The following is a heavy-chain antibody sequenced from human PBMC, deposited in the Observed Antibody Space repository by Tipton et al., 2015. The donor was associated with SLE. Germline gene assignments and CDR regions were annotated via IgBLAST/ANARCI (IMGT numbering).Heavy chain of an antibody. J-gene: IGHJ4*02. V-gene: IGHV4-59*01. CDR1: GGSFSGYY. CDR3: ARASSGYYYDC. CDR2: IYYSGST. D-gene: IGHD3-22*01. Sequence: TLSLTCAVYGGSFSGYYWSWIRQPPGKGLEWIGYIYYSGSTNYNPSLKSRVTISVDTSKNHFSLKLSSVTAADTAIYYCARASSGYYYDCWGQGTLVTVSS.